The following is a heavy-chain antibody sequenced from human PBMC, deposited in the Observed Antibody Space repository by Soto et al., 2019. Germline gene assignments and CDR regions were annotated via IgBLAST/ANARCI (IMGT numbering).Heavy chain of an antibody. J-gene: IGHJ4*02. Sequence: EVQLLESGGGLVQPGGSLRLSCAASGFTFSSYAMSWVRQAPGKGLEWVSAISGSGGSTYYADSVKGRFTISRDNSKNTLYLQMNSLRAEDTAVYYCARILNYDYVWGSYRPYDYWGQGTLVTVSS. V-gene: IGHV3-23*01. CDR2: ISGSGGST. CDR1: GFTFSSYA. D-gene: IGHD3-16*02. CDR3: ARILNYDYVWGSYRPYDY.